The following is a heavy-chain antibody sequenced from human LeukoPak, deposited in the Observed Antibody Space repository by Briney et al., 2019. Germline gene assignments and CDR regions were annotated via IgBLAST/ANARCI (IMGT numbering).Heavy chain of an antibody. V-gene: IGHV4-34*01. CDR1: DESLNGYY. CDR2: MNDSGRT. Sequence: SETLSLTCAVYDESLNGYYWSWIRQPPGKGLEWIGEMNDSGRTTYNPSLESRATISAERSKNQFSLKLTSVTAADTAVYYCASGSWSRRFAPWGQGTLLTVSS. CDR3: ASGSWSRRFAP. J-gene: IGHJ5*02. D-gene: IGHD1-14*01.